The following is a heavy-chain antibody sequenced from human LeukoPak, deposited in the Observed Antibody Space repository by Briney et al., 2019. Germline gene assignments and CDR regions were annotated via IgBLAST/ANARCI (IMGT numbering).Heavy chain of an antibody. CDR3: ARTTSLTASGYDY. CDR2: VNRYSGDR. Sequence: GASVKVSRKTSGYTFTTYPINWVRQPTAQGLEWLGWVNRYSGDRGYAQKFQGRLSITSDTSISTAYMELGSLRSDDTAVYFCARTTSLTASGYDYWGQGTLVTVSS. CDR1: GYTFTTYP. V-gene: IGHV1-8*03. J-gene: IGHJ4*02. D-gene: IGHD4-17*01.